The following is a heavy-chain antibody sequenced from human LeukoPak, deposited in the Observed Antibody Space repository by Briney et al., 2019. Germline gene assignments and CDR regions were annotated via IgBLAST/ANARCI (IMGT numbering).Heavy chain of an antibody. V-gene: IGHV3-23*01. J-gene: IGHJ4*02. CDR1: GFTFTSYA. D-gene: IGHD6-19*01. CDR2: ISASGSGT. CDR3: AKGRDTSGRQNFDF. Sequence: GGSLRLSCEAAGFTFTSYAMHWVRQAPGKGLEWVSSISASGSGTFYTDSMNGRFTISRDNAKKTFFLQMKNLRLGDTALYYCAKGRDTSGRQNFDFWGQGTLVTVSS.